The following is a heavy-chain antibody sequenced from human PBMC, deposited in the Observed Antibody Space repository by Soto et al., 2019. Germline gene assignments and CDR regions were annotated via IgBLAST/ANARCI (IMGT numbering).Heavy chain of an antibody. CDR2: ISYDGSNK. J-gene: IGHJ6*02. D-gene: IGHD1-1*01. V-gene: IGHV3-30-3*01. CDR1: GFTFSSYA. CDR3: ARGNWSD. Sequence: ESGGGVVQPGRSLRLSCAASGFTFSSYAMHWVRQAPGKGLEWVAVISYDGSNKYYADSVKGRFTISRDNSKNTLYLQMNSLRAEDTAVYYCARGNWSDWGQGTTVTVSS.